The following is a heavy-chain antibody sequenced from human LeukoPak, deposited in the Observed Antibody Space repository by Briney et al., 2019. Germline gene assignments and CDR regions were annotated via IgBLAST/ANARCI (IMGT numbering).Heavy chain of an antibody. J-gene: IGHJ4*02. V-gene: IGHV1-46*01. CDR2: INPSGGST. CDR3: ARNKWNYYDSSGYYFFDY. CDR1: GYTFTSYY. D-gene: IGHD3-22*01. Sequence: ASVKVSCKASGYTFTSYYMHWVRQAPGQGLEWMGIINPSGGSTSYAQKFQGRVTMTRDTSTSTVYMELSSRRSEDTAVYYCARNKWNYYDSSGYYFFDYWGQGTLVTVSS.